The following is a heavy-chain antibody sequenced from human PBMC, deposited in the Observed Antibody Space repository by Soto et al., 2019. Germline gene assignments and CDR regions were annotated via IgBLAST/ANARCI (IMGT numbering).Heavy chain of an antibody. D-gene: IGHD3-16*01. J-gene: IGHJ4*02. CDR2: IYYSGST. CDR1: GGSISSGGYY. V-gene: IGHV4-31*03. CDR3: AREGVTPTFVLDY. Sequence: QVQLQESGPGLVKPSQTLSLTCTVSGGSISSGGYYWSWIRQHPGKGLEWIGYIYYSGSTYYNPSLKSRVXLSXDXSKNQFSLKLSSVTAADTAVYYCAREGVTPTFVLDYWGQGTLVTVSS.